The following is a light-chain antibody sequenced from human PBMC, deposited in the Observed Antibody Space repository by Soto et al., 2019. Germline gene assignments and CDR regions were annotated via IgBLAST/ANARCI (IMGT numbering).Light chain of an antibody. Sequence: DIVMTQSPDSLAVSLGERATINCKSSQSVLYSSDNKNFLAWYQQKPGQPPKMLIYLASTRGPGVPVRFSGSGSGTDFTLIISSLQAEDVAVYYCQQYYSTPRTFGQGTRVEIK. J-gene: IGKJ1*01. CDR2: LAS. V-gene: IGKV4-1*01. CDR1: QSVLYSSDNKNF. CDR3: QQYYSTPRT.